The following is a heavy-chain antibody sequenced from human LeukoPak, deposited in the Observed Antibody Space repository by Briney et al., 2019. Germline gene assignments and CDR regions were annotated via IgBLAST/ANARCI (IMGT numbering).Heavy chain of an antibody. V-gene: IGHV1-24*01. CDR3: ARDTRRDGYNFFDY. J-gene: IGHJ4*02. D-gene: IGHD5-24*01. CDR1: GYTLTELS. CDR2: FDPEDGET. Sequence: GASVKVSCKVSGYTLTELSMHWVRQAPGKGLEWMGGFDPEDGETIYAQKFQGRVTMTEDTSTDTAYMELSSLRSDDTAVYYCARDTRRDGYNFFDYWGQGTLVTVSS.